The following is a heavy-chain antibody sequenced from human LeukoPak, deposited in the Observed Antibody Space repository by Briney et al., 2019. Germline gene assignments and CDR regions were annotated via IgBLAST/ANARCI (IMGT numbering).Heavy chain of an antibody. CDR3: ARDTYYYDSSGYYSASVGWFDP. CDR2: IYTSGST. V-gene: IGHV4-61*02. D-gene: IGHD3-22*01. CDR1: GGSISSGSYY. J-gene: IGHJ5*02. Sequence: SETLSLTCTVSGGSISSGSYYWSWIRQPAGKGLEWIGRIYTSGSTNYNPSLKSRVTISVDTSKNQFSLQLNSVTPEDTAVYYCARDTYYYDSSGYYSASVGWFDPWGQGTLVTVSS.